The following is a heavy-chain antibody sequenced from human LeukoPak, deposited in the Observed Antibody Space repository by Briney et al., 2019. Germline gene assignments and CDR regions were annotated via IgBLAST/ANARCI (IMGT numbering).Heavy chain of an antibody. D-gene: IGHD4-23*01. V-gene: IGHV1-24*01. J-gene: IGHJ4*02. CDR3: STDFGLYGGNAENFDY. CDR1: GYNVTEFF. CDR2: FDPEHGEM. Sequence: ASVKVSCKVSGYNVTEFFMHWVRHAPGKGLELMGGFDPEHGEMIYAQKFQGRVTMADDTSTDTAYMELSSLRSDDTAVYYCSTDFGLYGGNAENFDYWGQGTLVTVSS.